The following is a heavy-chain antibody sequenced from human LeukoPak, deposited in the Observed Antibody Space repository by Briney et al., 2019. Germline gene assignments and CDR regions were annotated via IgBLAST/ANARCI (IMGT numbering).Heavy chain of an antibody. V-gene: IGHV4-59*01. Sequence: SETLSLTCTVSGGSISGYYWTWIRQSPGKGLEWIGYIYDNGSTNYNTSLRSRVTMSIDTSRSEFSLRVTSVSTADAAAYYCARGRVNTGSYSFYLDSWGQGTLVTVSS. CDR2: IYDNGST. J-gene: IGHJ4*02. CDR1: GGSISGYY. CDR3: ARGRVNTGSYSFYLDS. D-gene: IGHD3-10*01.